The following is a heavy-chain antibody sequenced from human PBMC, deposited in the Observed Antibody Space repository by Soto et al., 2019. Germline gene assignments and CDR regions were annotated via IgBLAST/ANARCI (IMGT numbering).Heavy chain of an antibody. J-gene: IGHJ5*02. CDR2: IHSSGRS. Sequence: QVRLRESGPQVVKPSATLSLNCNVSGGAFRSYFWSWIRQSPGKGLEWIGNIHSSGRSNYNPSFKSRVSMSIVPSQNQFSVRLTSVTPADTAVYYCARDDPFDPWGQGILVTVSS. V-gene: IGHV4-59*01. CDR3: ARDDPFDP. CDR1: GGAFRSYF.